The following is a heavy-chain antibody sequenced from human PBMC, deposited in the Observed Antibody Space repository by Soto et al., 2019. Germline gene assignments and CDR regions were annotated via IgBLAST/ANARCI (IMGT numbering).Heavy chain of an antibody. CDR1: GGAFSSYA. Sequence: SVKLSCKAAGGAFSSYAISWVRQAPGQGLEWMGGIIPIFGTANYAQKFRGRVTITADESTSTAYMELSSLRSEDTAVYYFTRAAVRLIAAPGGEGSYPATVVRGQ. D-gene: IGHD6-13*01. CDR2: IIPIFGTA. CDR3: TRAAVRLIAAPGGEGSYPATVV. J-gene: IGHJ3*01. V-gene: IGHV1-69*13.